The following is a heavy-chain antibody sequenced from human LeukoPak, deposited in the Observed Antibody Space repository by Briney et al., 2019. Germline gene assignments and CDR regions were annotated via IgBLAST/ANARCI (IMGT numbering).Heavy chain of an antibody. CDR3: AVGYCTNGVCYTIGY. V-gene: IGHV1-24*01. CDR2: FDPEDGET. CDR1: GYTLTELS. D-gene: IGHD2-8*01. Sequence: DSVKVSCKVSGYTLTELSMHWVRQAPGKGLEWMGGFDPEDGETIYAQKFQGRVTMTEDTSTDTAYMELSSLRSEDTAVYDCAVGYCTNGVCYTIGYWGQGTLVTVSS. J-gene: IGHJ4*02.